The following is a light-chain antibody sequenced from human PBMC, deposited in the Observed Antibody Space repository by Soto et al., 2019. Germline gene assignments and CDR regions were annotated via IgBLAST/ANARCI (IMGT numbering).Light chain of an antibody. V-gene: IGLV1-47*01. CDR1: SSSIGTNY. CDR3: ASWDDSLSGYF. Sequence: QSVLTQPPSASGTPGQRVSISRSGSSSSIGTNYVFWYQQLPGMAPKLLIYRNNQRPSGVPDRFSGSKSGTSASLAISGLRSEDEADYFCASWDDSLSGYFFGSGTKLTVL. CDR2: RNN. J-gene: IGLJ1*01.